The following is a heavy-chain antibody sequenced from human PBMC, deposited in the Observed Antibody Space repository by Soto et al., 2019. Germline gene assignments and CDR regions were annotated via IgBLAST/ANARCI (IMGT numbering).Heavy chain of an antibody. D-gene: IGHD5-18*01. Sequence: ELQLLESGGGLVQPGGSLRLSCAASGFTFSSYAMSWVRQAPGKGLQWVSAVNSVGGSTYYADSVKGRFTISRDNSKNTLYRQMNSLRAEDTAVYYCAKHRPEGYVFDYWGQGTLVTVSS. CDR1: GFTFSSYA. J-gene: IGHJ4*02. CDR2: VNSVGGST. CDR3: AKHRPEGYVFDY. V-gene: IGHV3-23*01.